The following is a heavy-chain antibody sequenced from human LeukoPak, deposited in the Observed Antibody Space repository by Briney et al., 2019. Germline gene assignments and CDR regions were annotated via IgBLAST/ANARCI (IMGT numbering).Heavy chain of an antibody. D-gene: IGHD2-2*01. CDR1: GFTFSSYA. Sequence: GGSLRLSCAASGFTFSSYAMSWVRQAPGKGLEWVSIIGGSGDATYYADSVKGRFTISRDNSKNTLYLQMNILRAEDTAVYYCAKRRHCSSATCPNWFDPWGQGTLVTVSS. CDR3: AKRRHCSSATCPNWFDP. CDR2: IGGSGDAT. V-gene: IGHV3-23*01. J-gene: IGHJ5*02.